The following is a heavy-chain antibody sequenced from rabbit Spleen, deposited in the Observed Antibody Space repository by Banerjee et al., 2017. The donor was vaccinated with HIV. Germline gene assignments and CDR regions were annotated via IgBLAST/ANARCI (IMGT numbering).Heavy chain of an antibody. J-gene: IGHJ6*01. V-gene: IGHV1S40*01. CDR1: GFSFNNNYY. CDR3: ARDTSSSFSSYGMDL. D-gene: IGHD1-1*01. Sequence: QSLEESGGGLVQPEGSLTLTCTASGFSFNNNYYMCWVRQAPGKGLEWIACIDIGGSGFTYFASWAKGRFTISKTSSTTVTLQMTSLTAADTATYFCARDTSSSFSSYGMDLWGPGTLVTVS. CDR2: IDIGGSGFT.